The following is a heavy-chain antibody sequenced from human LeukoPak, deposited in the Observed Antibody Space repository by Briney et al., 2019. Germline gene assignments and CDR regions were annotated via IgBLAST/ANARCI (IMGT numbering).Heavy chain of an antibody. CDR2: ISASGDT. CDR3: ARGGCGTTSCYGDPGLDP. V-gene: IGHV3-13*01. J-gene: IGHJ5*02. D-gene: IGHD2-2*01. Sequence: GGSLRLSCAASGFTFSSYAMSWVRHGTGKGLEWVSFISASGDTRYQDSVKGRFTISRDSVKNSFYLQMNSLRADDTAIYYCARGGCGTTSCYGDPGLDPWGQGTLVIVSS. CDR1: GFTFSSYA.